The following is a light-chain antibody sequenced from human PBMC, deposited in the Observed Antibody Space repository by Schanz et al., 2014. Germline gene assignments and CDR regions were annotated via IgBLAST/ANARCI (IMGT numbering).Light chain of an antibody. CDR3: HSYAGHYAWV. V-gene: IGLV2-11*01. CDR1: SSDVGSYDY. Sequence: QSALIQPPSVSGSPGQSVTISCTGASSDVGSYDYVSWYQQHPGTVPKPMIYNVNTQPSGVPDRFSGSKSGNTAALTISGLQAEDEAQYYCHSYAGHYAWVFGGGTKLTVL. J-gene: IGLJ3*02. CDR2: NVN.